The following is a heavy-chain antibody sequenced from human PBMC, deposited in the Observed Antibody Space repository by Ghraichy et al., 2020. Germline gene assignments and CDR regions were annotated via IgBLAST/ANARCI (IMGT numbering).Heavy chain of an antibody. Sequence: LSLTCAASGFTFSSYGMHWVRQAPGKGLEWVAVISYDGSNKYYADSVKGRFTISRDNSKNTLYLQMNSLRAEDTAVYYCAKDEVRYSSLSPFDYWGQGTLVTVSS. CDR1: GFTFSSYG. CDR2: ISYDGSNK. J-gene: IGHJ4*02. V-gene: IGHV3-30*18. CDR3: AKDEVRYSSLSPFDY. D-gene: IGHD6-6*01.